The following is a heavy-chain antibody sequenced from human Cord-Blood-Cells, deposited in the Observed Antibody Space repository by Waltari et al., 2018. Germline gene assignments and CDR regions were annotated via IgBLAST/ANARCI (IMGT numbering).Heavy chain of an antibody. D-gene: IGHD3-22*01. CDR2: IWYDGSNK. V-gene: IGHV3-33*01. CDR3: ARDATSSGYFDY. Sequence: QVQLVESGGGVVQPGRSLRLSCGASGLSCSSSGSPRVRQVPGKGLEWVAVIWYDGSNKYYADSVKGRFTISRDNSKNTLYLQMNSLRAEDTAVYYCARDATSSGYFDYWGQGTLVTVSS. J-gene: IGHJ4*02. CDR1: GLSCSSSG.